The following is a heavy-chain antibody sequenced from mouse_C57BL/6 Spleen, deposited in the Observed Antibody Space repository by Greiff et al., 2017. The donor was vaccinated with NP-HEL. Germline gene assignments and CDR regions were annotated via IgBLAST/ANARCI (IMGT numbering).Heavy chain of an antibody. CDR3: ARSGDDGYYLTPYGYFDV. CDR2: LYPGDGDT. V-gene: IGHV1-82*01. D-gene: IGHD2-3*01. Sequence: QVQLKESGPELVKPGASVKISCKASGYAFSSSWMNWVKQRPGKGLAWIGRLYPGDGDTNYNGKFKGKATLTADKSASTAYMQLSRLKSEDSAVYFCARSGDDGYYLTPYGYFDVWGTGTTVTVSS. CDR1: GYAFSSSW. J-gene: IGHJ1*03.